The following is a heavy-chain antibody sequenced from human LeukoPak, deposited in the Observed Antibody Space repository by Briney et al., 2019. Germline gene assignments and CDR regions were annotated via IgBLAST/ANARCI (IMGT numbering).Heavy chain of an antibody. Sequence: PSETLSLTCTVSGGSISSSDYYWSWIRQPPGKGLEWIGYIYYSGSTYYNPSLKSRLTISVETSKKQFSLRLSSVTAADTAVYYCARDHGNRYYYYGMDVWGQGTTVTVS. CDR3: ARDHGNRYYYYGMDV. CDR2: IYYSGST. V-gene: IGHV4-30-4*01. D-gene: IGHD1-14*01. J-gene: IGHJ6*02. CDR1: GGSISSSDYY.